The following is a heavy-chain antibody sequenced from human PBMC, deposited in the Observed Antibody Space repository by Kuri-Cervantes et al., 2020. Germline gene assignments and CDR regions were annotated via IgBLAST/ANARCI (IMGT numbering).Heavy chain of an antibody. Sequence: GSLRLSCTVSGGSISSYYWSWIRQPPGKGLEWIGYIYYSGSTNYNPSLKSRVTISVDTSKNQFSLKLSSVTAADTAVYYCARDLYYFGYWGQGTLVTVSS. J-gene: IGHJ4*02. CDR3: ARDLYYFGY. V-gene: IGHV4-59*01. CDR1: GGSISSYY. D-gene: IGHD2-8*01. CDR2: IYYSGST.